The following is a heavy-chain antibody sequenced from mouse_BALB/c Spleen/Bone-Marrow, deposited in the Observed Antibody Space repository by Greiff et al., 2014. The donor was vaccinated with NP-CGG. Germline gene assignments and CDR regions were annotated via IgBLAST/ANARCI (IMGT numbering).Heavy chain of an antibody. CDR3: ARQRGYAYAMDY. Sequence: EVQGVESGGGLVKPGGSLKLSCAASGFTFSGNDMSWVRQIPEKRLEWVAYISSGGGRIYYSDTVKGRFTISRDNAKNTLYLQMNSLKSEDTAMYYCARQRGYAYAMDYWGQGTSVTVSS. CDR2: ISSGGGRI. J-gene: IGHJ4*01. V-gene: IGHV5-12-1*01. CDR1: GFTFSGND. D-gene: IGHD2-2*01.